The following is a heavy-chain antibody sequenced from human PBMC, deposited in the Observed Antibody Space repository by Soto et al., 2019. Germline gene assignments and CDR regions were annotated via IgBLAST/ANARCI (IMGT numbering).Heavy chain of an antibody. D-gene: IGHD3-16*02. Sequence: ASVKVSCKASGYTFTSYYMHWVRQAPGQGLEWMGIINPSGGSTSYAQKFQGRVTMTRDTSTSTVYVELSSLRSEDTAVYYCARHAITFGGVIASLYYFDYWGQGTLVTVSS. CDR3: ARHAITFGGVIASLYYFDY. CDR1: GYTFTSYY. CDR2: INPSGGST. V-gene: IGHV1-46*01. J-gene: IGHJ4*02.